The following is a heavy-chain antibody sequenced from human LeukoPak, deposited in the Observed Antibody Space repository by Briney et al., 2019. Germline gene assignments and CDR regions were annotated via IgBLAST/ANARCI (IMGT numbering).Heavy chain of an antibody. CDR2: IYTSGST. J-gene: IGHJ5*02. Sequence: SETLSLTCTVSGGSISSGSYYWSWIRQLAGKGLEWIGRIYTSGSTNYNPSLKSRLTISVDTSKNQFSLNLSSVTAADTAVYYCARDSDRFDPWGQGTLVTVSS. CDR3: ARDSDRFDP. CDR1: GGSISSGSYY. V-gene: IGHV4-61*02.